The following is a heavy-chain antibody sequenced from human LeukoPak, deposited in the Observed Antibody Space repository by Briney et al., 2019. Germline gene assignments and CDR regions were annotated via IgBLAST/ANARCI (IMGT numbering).Heavy chain of an antibody. CDR2: IYTTGST. CDR3: ARGPPPDFDC. J-gene: IGHJ4*02. CDR1: GGSFSDYY. Sequence: SETLSLTCAVYGGSFSDYYWSWIRQPAGKGLEWIGRIYTTGSTDYNPSLKSRVTMSVGTSKNQFSLKLSSVTAADTAVYYCARGPPPDFDCWGQGTLVTVSS. V-gene: IGHV4-59*10.